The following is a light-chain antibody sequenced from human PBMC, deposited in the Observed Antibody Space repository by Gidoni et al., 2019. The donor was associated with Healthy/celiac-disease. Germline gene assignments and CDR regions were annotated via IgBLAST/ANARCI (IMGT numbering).Light chain of an antibody. CDR2: EVS. V-gene: IGLV2-14*01. CDR3: SSYTSSSTLVV. CDR1: SSDVGGYNY. J-gene: IGLJ1*01. Sequence: QSALTQPASVSGSPGQSITISCTGTSSDVGGYNYVSWYQQHPGKAPKLMIYEVSNRPSAVSNRFSGSKSGNTASLTISGLQAEDEADYYCSSYTSSSTLVVFGTGTKVTVL.